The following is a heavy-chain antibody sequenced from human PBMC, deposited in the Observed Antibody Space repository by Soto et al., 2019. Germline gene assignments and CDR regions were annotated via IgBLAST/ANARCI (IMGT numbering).Heavy chain of an antibody. CDR2: IWYDGSNK. CDR1: GFTFSRNG. D-gene: IGHD1-26*01. Sequence: QVQLVESGGGVVQPGRSLRLSCAASGFTFSRNGMHWVRQAPGKGLEWVAIIWYDGSNKYYADSVKGRFTISRDNSKNTLYLQMNRLRAEETAIYYCARWNLVGPTIDAFDLWGQGTMVTVSS. V-gene: IGHV3-33*01. CDR3: ARWNLVGPTIDAFDL. J-gene: IGHJ3*01.